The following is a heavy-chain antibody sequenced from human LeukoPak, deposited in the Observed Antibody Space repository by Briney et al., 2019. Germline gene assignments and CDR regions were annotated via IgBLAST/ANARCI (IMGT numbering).Heavy chain of an antibody. J-gene: IGHJ4*02. Sequence: GGSVRLSCAASGFTFSSYWMHWVRQAPGKGLEWVAVIWYDGSNKYYADSVKGRFTIARDNSKNTLYLQMNSLRAEDTAVYYCARAPDGTAAGLDYWGQGTLVTVSS. CDR3: ARAPDGTAAGLDY. D-gene: IGHD6-13*01. CDR1: GFTFSSYW. V-gene: IGHV3-33*08. CDR2: IWYDGSNK.